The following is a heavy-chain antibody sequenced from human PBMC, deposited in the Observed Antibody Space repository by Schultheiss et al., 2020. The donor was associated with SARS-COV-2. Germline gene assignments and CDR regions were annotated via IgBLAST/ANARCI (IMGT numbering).Heavy chain of an antibody. CDR3: TGEGPVSNPIDT. CDR2: IYSGGST. J-gene: IGHJ5*02. Sequence: GGSLRLSCAASGFTVSSNYMSWVRQAPGKGLEWVSVIYSGGSTYYADSVKGRFTISRDNPKSSLYLQMSSLRVEDTALYYCTGEGPVSNPIDTWGQGTLVTVSS. V-gene: IGHV3-53*01. D-gene: IGHD2-21*01. CDR1: GFTVSSNY.